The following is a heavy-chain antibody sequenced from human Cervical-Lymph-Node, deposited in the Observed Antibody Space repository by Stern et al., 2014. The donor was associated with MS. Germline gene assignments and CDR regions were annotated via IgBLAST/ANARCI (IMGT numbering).Heavy chain of an antibody. Sequence: VQLVESGSELKKPGASVKVSCKASGYTFTTYPMNWVRQAPGQGLEWMGWINTNTGNPTDAQGFTGRFVFSLDTSVSTAYLQISSLKAEDTAVYYCATIVATIHGPDDAFDIWGQGTMVTVSS. V-gene: IGHV7-4-1*02. CDR3: ATIVATIHGPDDAFDI. D-gene: IGHD5-12*01. J-gene: IGHJ3*02. CDR2: INTNTGNP. CDR1: GYTFTTYP.